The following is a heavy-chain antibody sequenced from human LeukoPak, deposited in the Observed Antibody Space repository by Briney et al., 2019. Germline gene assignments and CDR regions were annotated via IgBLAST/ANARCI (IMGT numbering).Heavy chain of an antibody. CDR3: AKDSTTVTTSFWMDV. V-gene: IGHV3-30*02. J-gene: IGHJ6*04. CDR2: IRYDGSNK. Sequence: GGSLRLSCTASGFTFSSYGMHWVRQAPGKGLEWVAFIRYDGSNKYYADSVKGRFTISRDNSKNTLYLQMNSLRAEDTAVYYCAKDSTTVTTSFWMDVWGKGTTVTVSS. CDR1: GFTFSSYG. D-gene: IGHD4-17*01.